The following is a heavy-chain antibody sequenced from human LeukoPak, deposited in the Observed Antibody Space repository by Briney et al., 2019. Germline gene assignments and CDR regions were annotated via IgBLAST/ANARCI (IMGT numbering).Heavy chain of an antibody. CDR1: GFSLSTSGVA. J-gene: IGHJ4*02. CDR2: IYWDDDK. Sequence: SGPTLVNPTQTLTLTCTFSGFSLSTSGVAVGWIRQPPGKALEWLALIYWDDDKRYSPSLKSRLTITKDTSKNQVVLTMTNLDPVDTATFYCAHRPHYSGSYTTPFDYWGQGTLVTVSS. D-gene: IGHD3-10*01. CDR3: AHRPHYSGSYTTPFDY. V-gene: IGHV2-5*02.